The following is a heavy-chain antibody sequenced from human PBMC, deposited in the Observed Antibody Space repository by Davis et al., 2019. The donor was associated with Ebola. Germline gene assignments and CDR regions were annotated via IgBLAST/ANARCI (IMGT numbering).Heavy chain of an antibody. J-gene: IGHJ6*04. Sequence: GESLKISCAASGFTFSSYAMSWVRQAPGKGLEWVSAISGSGGSTYYADSVKGRFTISRDNSKNTLYLQMNSLRAEDTAVYYCAKGGVGAYYYGMDVWGKGTTVTVSS. D-gene: IGHD2-15*01. CDR2: ISGSGGST. CDR3: AKGGVGAYYYGMDV. V-gene: IGHV3-23*01. CDR1: GFTFSSYA.